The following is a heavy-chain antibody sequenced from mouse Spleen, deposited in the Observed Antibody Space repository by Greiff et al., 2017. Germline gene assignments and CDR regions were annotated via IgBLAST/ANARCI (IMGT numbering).Heavy chain of an antibody. D-gene: IGHD2-10*02. CDR1: GFSLTSYG. J-gene: IGHJ4*01. CDR3: ARHRYGNYAMDY. Sequence: VMLVETGPGLVAPSQSLSITCTVSGFSLTSYGVHWVRQPPGKGLEWLVVIWSDGSTNYNSALKSRLSISKDNSKSQVFLKMNSLQTDDTAMYYCARHRYGNYAMDYWGQGTSVTVSS. V-gene: IGHV2-6-1*01. CDR2: IWSDGST.